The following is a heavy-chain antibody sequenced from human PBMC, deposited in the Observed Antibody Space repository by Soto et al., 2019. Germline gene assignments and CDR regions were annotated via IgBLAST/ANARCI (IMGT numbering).Heavy chain of an antibody. CDR1: GFTFSSYW. J-gene: IGHJ3*02. Sequence: PGGSLRLSCAASGFTFSSYWMHWVRQAPGKGLVWVSRINSDGSSTSYADSVKGRFTISRDNAKNTLYLQMNSLRAEDTAVYYCARVXYYDSRGYFLGPDAFDIWGQGTMVTVSS. CDR2: INSDGSST. V-gene: IGHV3-74*01. CDR3: ARVXYYDSRGYFLGPDAFDI. D-gene: IGHD3-22*01.